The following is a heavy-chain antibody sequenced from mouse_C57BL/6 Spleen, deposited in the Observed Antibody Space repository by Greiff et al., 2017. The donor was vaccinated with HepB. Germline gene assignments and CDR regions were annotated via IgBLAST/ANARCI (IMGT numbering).Heavy chain of an antibody. Sequence: VQLQQSGAELVKPGASVKISCKASGYAFSSYWMNWVKQRPGKGLEWIGQIYPGDGDTNYNGKFKGKATLTADKSSSTAYMQLSSLTSEDSAVYFCASPIYYYGSSYFDYWGQGTTLTVSS. CDR3: ASPIYYYGSSYFDY. J-gene: IGHJ2*01. V-gene: IGHV1-80*01. CDR1: GYAFSSYW. CDR2: IYPGDGDT. D-gene: IGHD1-1*01.